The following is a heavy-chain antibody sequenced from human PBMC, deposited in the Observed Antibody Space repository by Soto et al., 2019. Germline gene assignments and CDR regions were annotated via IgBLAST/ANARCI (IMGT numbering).Heavy chain of an antibody. CDR2: INPSGGST. J-gene: IGHJ3*02. D-gene: IGHD3-22*01. V-gene: IGHV1-46*03. CDR3: ARVRTMIVVARWGAFDI. Sequence: ASVKVSCEASGYTFTSYYMHWVRQAPGQGLEWMEIINPSGGSTSYAQKFQGRVTMTRDTSTSTVYMELSSLRSEDTAVYYCARVRTMIVVARWGAFDIWGQGTMVTVSS. CDR1: GYTFTSYY.